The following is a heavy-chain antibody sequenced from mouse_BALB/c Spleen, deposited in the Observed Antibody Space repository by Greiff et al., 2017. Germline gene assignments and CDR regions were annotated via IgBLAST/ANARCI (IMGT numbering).Heavy chain of an antibody. V-gene: IGHV6-6*02. D-gene: IGHD2-2*01. J-gene: IGHJ2*01. CDR2: IRLKSNNYAT. CDR1: GFTFSNYW. Sequence: EVKLEESGGGLVQPGGSMKLSCVASGFTFSNYWMNWVRQSPEKGLEWVAEIRLKSNNYATHYAESVKGRFTISRDDSKSSVYLQMNNLRAEDTGIYYCTRRGYDAYWGQGTTLTVSS. CDR3: TRRGYDAY.